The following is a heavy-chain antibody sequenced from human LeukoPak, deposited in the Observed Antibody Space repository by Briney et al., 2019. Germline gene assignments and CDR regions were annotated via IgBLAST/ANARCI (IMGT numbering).Heavy chain of an antibody. Sequence: SETLSLTCAVYGGSFRDYYWSWIRQPPGKGLDWIGHIDHDGSTIHNPSLVSRVTISLDTSKNRFSLKLTSVTAADTAIYYCARTYCSTTSCYISAFDIWGQGTMVVVSS. CDR2: IDHDGST. CDR3: ARTYCSTTSCYISAFDI. V-gene: IGHV4-34*01. D-gene: IGHD2-2*02. J-gene: IGHJ3*02. CDR1: GGSFRDYY.